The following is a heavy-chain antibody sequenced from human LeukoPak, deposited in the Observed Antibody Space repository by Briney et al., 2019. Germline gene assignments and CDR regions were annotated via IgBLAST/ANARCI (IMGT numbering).Heavy chain of an antibody. V-gene: IGHV3-13*01. CDR3: ARDRKAGGSGSSDAFDI. D-gene: IGHD3-10*01. CDR1: GFTVSSNY. Sequence: GGSLRLSCAASGFTVSSNYMSWVRQAPGKGLEWFSAIGTAGDTYYPGSVKGRFTISRENAKNSLYLQMNSLGAGDTAVYYCARDRKAGGSGSSDAFDIWGQGTMVTVSS. CDR2: IGTAGDT. J-gene: IGHJ3*02.